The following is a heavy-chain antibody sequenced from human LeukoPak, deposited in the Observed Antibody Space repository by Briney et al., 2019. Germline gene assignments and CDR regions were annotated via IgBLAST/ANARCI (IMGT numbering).Heavy chain of an antibody. J-gene: IGHJ4*02. D-gene: IGHD3-22*01. CDR3: ARHVTMIVVVMY. Sequence: PSETLSLTCTVSGGSLSSYYWSWIRQPPGKGLEGIGYIYYSGSTNYNPPLKSRVTISADTSKNQFSLKLSAVTAADTAVYYCARHVTMIVVVMYWGQGTLVTVSS. V-gene: IGHV4-59*08. CDR2: IYYSGST. CDR1: GGSLSSYY.